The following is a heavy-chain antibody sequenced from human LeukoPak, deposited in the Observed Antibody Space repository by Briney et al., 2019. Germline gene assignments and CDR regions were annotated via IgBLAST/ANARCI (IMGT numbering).Heavy chain of an antibody. CDR2: INHSGST. CDR3: ARQPRIAAAGIRPFRYYFDY. CDR1: GGSFSGYY. Sequence: SETLSLTCAVYGGSFSGYYWSWIRQPPGKGLEWIGEINHSGSTNYNPSLKSRVTISVDTSKNQFSLKLSSVTAADTAVYYCARQPRIAAAGIRPFRYYFDYWGQGTLVTVSS. J-gene: IGHJ4*02. V-gene: IGHV4-34*01. D-gene: IGHD6-13*01.